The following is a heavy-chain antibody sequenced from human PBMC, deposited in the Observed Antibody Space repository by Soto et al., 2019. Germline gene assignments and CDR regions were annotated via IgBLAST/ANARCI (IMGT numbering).Heavy chain of an antibody. CDR1: GGSINNYY. D-gene: IGHD3-10*01. J-gene: IGHJ5*02. Sequence: PSETLSLTCTVSGGSINNYYWSWIRQPPGDGLEWIGEINHSGSTNYNPSLNSRVTISVDTSKNQFSLKLSSVTAADTAVYYCARGGSTMVRGVPIPNWFDPWGQGTLVTVSS. V-gene: IGHV4-34*01. CDR3: ARGGSTMVRGVPIPNWFDP. CDR2: INHSGST.